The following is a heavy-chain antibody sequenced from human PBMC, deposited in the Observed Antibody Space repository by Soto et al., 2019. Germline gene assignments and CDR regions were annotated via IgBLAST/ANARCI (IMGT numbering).Heavy chain of an antibody. Sequence: QITLKESGPTLVKPTQTLTLTCTFSGFSLSTRGVGVGWIRQPPGKALEWLALVYWNDDERYNTSLRSRLTISQDTSEPQVVLTMTNMDPVDTAAYYCAHSGDLRSCDSTSCLSSFDYWGQGTLVTVSS. V-gene: IGHV2-5*01. CDR2: VYWNDDE. CDR3: AHSGDLRSCDSTSCLSSFDY. D-gene: IGHD2-2*01. J-gene: IGHJ4*02. CDR1: GFSLSTRGVG.